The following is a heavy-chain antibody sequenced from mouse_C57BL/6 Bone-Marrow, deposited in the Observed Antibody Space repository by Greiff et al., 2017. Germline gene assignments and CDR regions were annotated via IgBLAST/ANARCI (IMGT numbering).Heavy chain of an antibody. CDR2: IHPNSGST. CDR3: ARRGFTTVVANAMDY. CDR1: GYTFTSYW. D-gene: IGHD1-1*01. V-gene: IGHV1-64*01. J-gene: IGHJ4*01. Sequence: VQLQQPGAELVKPGASVKLSCKASGYTFTSYWMHWVKQRPGQGLEWIGMIHPNSGSTNYNEKFKSKATLTVDKSSSTAYMQLSSLTSEDSAVYYCARRGFTTVVANAMDYWGQGTSVTVSS.